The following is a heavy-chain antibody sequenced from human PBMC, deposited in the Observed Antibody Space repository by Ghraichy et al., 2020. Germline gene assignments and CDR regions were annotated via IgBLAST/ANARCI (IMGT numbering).Heavy chain of an antibody. CDR3: AGSFGTIGTGGWFDP. CDR2: IGGSGSAI. V-gene: IGHV3-48*02. J-gene: IGHJ5*02. Sequence: GGSLRLSCAASGFSFNTFSMNWVRQSPVKGLEWVSYIGGSGSAIYYADSVKGRFTISRDNANNSLFLQMNSLRDEDTAVYYCAGSFGTIGTGGWFDPWGQGTRVTGSS. D-gene: IGHD1-1*01. CDR1: GFSFNTFS.